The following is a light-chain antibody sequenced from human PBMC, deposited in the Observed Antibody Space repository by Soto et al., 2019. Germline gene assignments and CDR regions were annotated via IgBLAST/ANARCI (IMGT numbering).Light chain of an antibody. J-gene: IGLJ1*01. CDR1: SSDVGAYIY. V-gene: IGLV2-8*01. CDR2: EVS. Sequence: SQPRSACGSPGHSVTISCTGTSSDVGAYIYVSWYQQHPGKAPKLVIYEVSKRPPGVPDRFSGSRSGNTASLTVSGLQAEDEADYYCSSYAVSNSHVFGTGTKVTVL. CDR3: SSYAVSNSHV.